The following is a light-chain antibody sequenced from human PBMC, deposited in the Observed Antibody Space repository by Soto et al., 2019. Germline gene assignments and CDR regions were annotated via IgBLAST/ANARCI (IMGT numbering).Light chain of an antibody. J-gene: IGKJ1*01. Sequence: EIVLTQSPATLSLSPGERATLSCRASQSVSSYLAWYQQKPGQAPRLLIYDASNRATGIPARFSGSGSGTDFTLTISSLEPEDFAVYYCQQRSNWPPWTVGQGTKVDSK. CDR1: QSVSSY. CDR2: DAS. V-gene: IGKV3-11*01. CDR3: QQRSNWPPWT.